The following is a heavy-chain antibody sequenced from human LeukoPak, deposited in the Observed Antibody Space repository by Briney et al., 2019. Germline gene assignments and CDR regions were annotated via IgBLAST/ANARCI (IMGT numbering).Heavy chain of an antibody. CDR3: AKRSGINYGFFDS. D-gene: IGHD1-26*01. CDR2: ITGNGDYT. CDR1: RFTFSNYA. J-gene: IGHJ4*02. Sequence: QPGGSLRLSCAASRFTFSNYAMSWVRQAPGKGLEWVSAITGNGDYTDYADSVKGRFTISRDNSKNTAYLQMNSLRSEDTAVYYCAKRSGINYGFFDSWGQGTLVTVSS. V-gene: IGHV3-23*01.